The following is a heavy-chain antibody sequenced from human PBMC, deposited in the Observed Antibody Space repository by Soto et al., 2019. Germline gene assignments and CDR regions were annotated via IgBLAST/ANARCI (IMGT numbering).Heavy chain of an antibody. CDR3: ARDRGGYGVFDY. V-gene: IGHV4-31*03. Sequence: PSETLSLTCSVSACSMSSDGFYWNWIRQPPGKGLEWIGYIYHSGGTYSSPSLRSRVTISVDTSKNQFTLKLSSVTAADTAVYYCARDRGGYGVFDYWGQGTLVTVSS. D-gene: IGHD5-12*01. CDR1: ACSMSSDGFY. CDR2: IYHSGGT. J-gene: IGHJ4*02.